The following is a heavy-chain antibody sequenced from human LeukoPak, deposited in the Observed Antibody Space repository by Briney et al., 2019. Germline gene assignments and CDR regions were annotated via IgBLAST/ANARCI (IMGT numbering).Heavy chain of an antibody. J-gene: IGHJ4*02. V-gene: IGHV3-30*04. Sequence: WRSLRLSCAASGFTFTNYALHWVRQAPGKGLEWVAVITYDGTNNYYADSVKGRFTISRDSSKNTLSLQMNSLRAEDTALYYCARGFVLGAAKNYFDYWGQGALVTVSS. CDR1: GFTFTNYA. CDR3: ARGFVLGAAKNYFDY. CDR2: ITYDGTNN. D-gene: IGHD2-21*02.